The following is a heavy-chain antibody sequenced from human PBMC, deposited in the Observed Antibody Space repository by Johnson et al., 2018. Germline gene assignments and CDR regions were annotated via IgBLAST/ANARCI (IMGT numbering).Heavy chain of an antibody. CDR1: GYTFTSYD. J-gene: IGHJ6*02. CDR2: MNPNSGNT. CDR3: ARDFHDYGYSYYDGMDV. V-gene: IGHV1-8*01. D-gene: IGHD4-17*01. Sequence: QVQLVESGAEVKKPGASVKVSCKASGYTFTSYDINWVRQATGQGLEWMGWMNPNSGNTGYAQKFQGRVTMTRNTSISTAYMELSSLRSEDTAVYYCARDFHDYGYSYYDGMDVGGQGTTVTVSS.